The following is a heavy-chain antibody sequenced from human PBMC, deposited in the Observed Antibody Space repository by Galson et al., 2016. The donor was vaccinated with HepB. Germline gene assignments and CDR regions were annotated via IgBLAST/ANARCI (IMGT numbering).Heavy chain of an antibody. Sequence: TLSLTCTVSGVSIGSGGYYWSWIRQHPGKGLEWIGYIYHSGSTYYSPSLKSRLTMSVDTSKNQFSLKLSSVTAAGTAIYYCARERDCGGDCRLVDYWGQGTLVTVSS. CDR3: ARERDCGGDCRLVDY. J-gene: IGHJ4*02. CDR1: GVSIGSGGYY. CDR2: IYHSGST. V-gene: IGHV4-30-4*08. D-gene: IGHD2-21*02.